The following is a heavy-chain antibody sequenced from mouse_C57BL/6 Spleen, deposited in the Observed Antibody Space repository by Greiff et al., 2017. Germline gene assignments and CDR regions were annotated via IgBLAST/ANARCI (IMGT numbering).Heavy chain of an antibody. Sequence: LQESGAELARPGASVKMSCKASGYTFTSYTMHWVKQRPGQGLEWIGYINPSSGYTKYNQKFKDKDTLTADKSSSTAYMQLSSLTSEDSTVYYCARDDYGSSYLFAYWGQGTLVTVSA. CDR1: GYTFTSYT. CDR2: INPSSGYT. V-gene: IGHV1-4*01. CDR3: ARDDYGSSYLFAY. D-gene: IGHD1-1*01. J-gene: IGHJ3*01.